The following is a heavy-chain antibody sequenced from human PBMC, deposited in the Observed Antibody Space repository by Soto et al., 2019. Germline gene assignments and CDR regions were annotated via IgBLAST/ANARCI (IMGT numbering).Heavy chain of an antibody. CDR2: INPSGGST. CDR1: GYTFTTYY. V-gene: IGHV1-46*01. J-gene: IGHJ4*02. CDR3: ARNVQSGLDY. Sequence: ASVKVSCKASGYTFTTYYIHWVRQAPGQGLEWMGFINPSGGSTSYAQIFQGRVTMTRDTSTSTVYMELSSLRSEDTAVYYCARNVQSGLDYWGQGTPVTVSS. D-gene: IGHD1-26*01.